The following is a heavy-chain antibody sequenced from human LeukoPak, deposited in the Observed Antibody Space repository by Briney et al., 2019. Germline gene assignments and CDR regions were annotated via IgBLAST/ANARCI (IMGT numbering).Heavy chain of an antibody. CDR3: ARDGDGYNGWGAFDI. V-gene: IGHV3-66*01. CDR2: IYSGGST. Sequence: GGSLRPSWAAAGFTVSSNCMSWVRQAPGKGLEWVAVIYSGGSTYNADSVKGRFTIYRDNSKNTLYLQINSLRAEDTAVYYCARDGDGYNGWGAFDIWGQGTMVTVSS. J-gene: IGHJ3*02. CDR1: GFTVSSNC. D-gene: IGHD5-24*01.